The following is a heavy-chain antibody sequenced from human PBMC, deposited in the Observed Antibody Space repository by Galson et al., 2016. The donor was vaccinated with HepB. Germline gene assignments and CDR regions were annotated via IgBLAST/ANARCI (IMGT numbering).Heavy chain of an antibody. CDR2: ISSNGNDI. D-gene: IGHD7-27*01. V-gene: IGHV3-30*18. J-gene: IGHJ4*02. Sequence: RLSCAASGFTFSTYAMHWVRQAPGKGLDCVAVISSNGNDIYYGDSVKGRFTIFKDSSKNTLYLQMNSLRDDDTAVYYCVKDKENWGALDFWGQGTLITVSS. CDR1: GFTFSTYA. CDR3: VKDKENWGALDF.